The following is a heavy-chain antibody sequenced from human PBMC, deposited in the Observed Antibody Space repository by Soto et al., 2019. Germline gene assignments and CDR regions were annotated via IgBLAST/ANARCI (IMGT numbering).Heavy chain of an antibody. CDR2: IYYTGST. Sequence: SETLSLTCTVSGGSISSGDYYWNWIRQHPGKGLEWIGYIYYTGSTYYNPSLKSRVTISVDTSKNQFSLNLRSVTAADTAVYYCARESSGYSYGYNWFDPWGQGTLVTVSS. V-gene: IGHV4-30-4*08. J-gene: IGHJ5*02. D-gene: IGHD5-18*01. CDR1: GGSISSGDYY. CDR3: ARESSGYSYGYNWFDP.